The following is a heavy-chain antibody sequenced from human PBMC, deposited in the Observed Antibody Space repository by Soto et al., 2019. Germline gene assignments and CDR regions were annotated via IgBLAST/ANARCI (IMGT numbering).Heavy chain of an antibody. V-gene: IGHV3-53*01. J-gene: IGHJ4*02. D-gene: IGHD1-1*01. CDR1: GFTVSSNY. CDR3: VRDLGRGTHTH. Sequence: GGSLRLSCAASGFTVSSNYMSWVRQAPGEGLEWVSVTYSDGVTYYADSVKGRFTISRDNSKNTLYLQMNSLRADDTAVYYCVRDLGRGTHTHWGRGTLVTV. CDR2: TYSDGVT.